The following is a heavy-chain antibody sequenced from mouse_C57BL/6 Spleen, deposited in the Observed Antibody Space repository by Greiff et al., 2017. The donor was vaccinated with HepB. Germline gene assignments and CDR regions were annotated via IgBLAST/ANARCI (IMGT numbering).Heavy chain of an antibody. V-gene: IGHV1-62-2*01. CDR3: ARHEGGQYYGSRDYYAMDY. CDR1: GYTFTEYT. D-gene: IGHD1-1*01. Sequence: QVQLKESGAELVKPGASVKLSCKASGYTFTEYTIHWVKQRSGQGLEWIGWFYPGSGSIKYNEKFKDKATLTADKSSSTVYMELSRLTSEDSAVYFWARHEGGQYYGSRDYYAMDYWGQGTSVTVSS. J-gene: IGHJ4*01. CDR2: FYPGSGSI.